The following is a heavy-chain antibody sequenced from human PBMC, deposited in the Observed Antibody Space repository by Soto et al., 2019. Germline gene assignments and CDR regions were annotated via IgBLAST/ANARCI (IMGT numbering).Heavy chain of an antibody. J-gene: IGHJ6*02. CDR2: IIPIFGTT. V-gene: IGHV1-69*12. CDR3: ARQAVAGTRGDYSYYYGMDV. Sequence: QVQLVQSGAEVKKPGSSVKISCKASGGTFSSYAINWVRQAPGQGLEWMGGIIPIFGTTNYAQNFQGRVTITADESTSTAYMGLSSLRSEDTAVYYCARQAVAGTRGDYSYYYGMDVWGQGTTVTVSS. CDR1: GGTFSSYA. D-gene: IGHD6-19*01.